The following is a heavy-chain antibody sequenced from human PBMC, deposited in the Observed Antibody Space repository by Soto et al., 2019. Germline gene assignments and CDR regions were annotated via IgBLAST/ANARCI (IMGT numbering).Heavy chain of an antibody. V-gene: IGHV1-2*02. CDR1: GYTFTGYF. D-gene: IGHD2-15*01. J-gene: IGHJ6*02. CDR2: MNPNSGGT. Sequence: EASVKVSCKASGYTFTGYFMQWVRQAPGQGLEWMGWMNPNSGGTNYAQKFQGRVTMTRDTSISTAYMEMSRLRSDDTAVYYCARVDCSGGSCQWSGMDVWGQGTTVTVSS. CDR3: ARVDCSGGSCQWSGMDV.